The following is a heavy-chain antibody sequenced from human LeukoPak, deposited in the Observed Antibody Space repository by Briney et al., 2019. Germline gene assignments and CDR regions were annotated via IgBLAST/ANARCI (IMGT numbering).Heavy chain of an antibody. Sequence: SETLSLACTVSGGSTSSDYWSWIRQSPGKGLEWVGYVYNSGDTGKNPSLKSRVTILLDTSKNQCSLKLTSVSAADTAVYYCARLKLGAYFDLWGRGTLVTVSS. CDR3: ARLKLGAYFDL. J-gene: IGHJ2*01. CDR1: GGSTSSDY. V-gene: IGHV4-59*08. D-gene: IGHD3-16*01. CDR2: VYNSGDT.